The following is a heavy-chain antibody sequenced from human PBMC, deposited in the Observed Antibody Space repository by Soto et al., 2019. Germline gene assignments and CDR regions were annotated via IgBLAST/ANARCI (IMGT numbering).Heavy chain of an antibody. D-gene: IGHD3-16*01. J-gene: IGHJ4*02. CDR3: TTRHYDYAPHPQPIGNFDY. Sequence: GGSLRLSCAASGFTFSNAWMNWVRQAPGKGLEWVGRIKSKTDGGTTDYAAPVKGRFTISRDDSKNTLYLQMNSLKTEDTAVYYCTTRHYDYAPHPQPIGNFDYWGQGTLVTVSS. V-gene: IGHV3-15*07. CDR1: GFTFSNAW. CDR2: IKSKTDGGTT.